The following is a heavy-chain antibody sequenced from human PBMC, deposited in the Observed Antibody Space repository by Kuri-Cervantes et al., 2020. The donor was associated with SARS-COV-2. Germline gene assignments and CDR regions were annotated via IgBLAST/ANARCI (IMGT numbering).Heavy chain of an antibody. CDR2: INPNSGGT. Sequence: ASVKVSCKASGYTFTGYYMHWVRKAPGQGLEWMGWINPNSGGTNYAQKFQGRVTMTRDTSISTAYMELSRLRSDDTAVYYCARVLSGSYPADYWGQGTLVTVSS. D-gene: IGHD1-26*01. CDR3: ARVLSGSYPADY. J-gene: IGHJ4*02. CDR1: GYTFTGYY. V-gene: IGHV1-2*02.